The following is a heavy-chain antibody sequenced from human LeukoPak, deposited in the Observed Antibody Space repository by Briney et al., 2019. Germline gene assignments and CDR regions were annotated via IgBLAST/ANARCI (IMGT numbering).Heavy chain of an antibody. CDR1: GFTFSSYG. V-gene: IGHV3-30*02. Sequence: GGSLRLSCAASGFTFSSYGMHWVRQAPGKGLEWVAFIRYDGSNKYYADSVKGRFTISRDNSKNTLYLQMNSLRAEDTAVYYCARDIVVVVAATYYYYGMDVWGQGTTVTVSS. D-gene: IGHD2-15*01. CDR2: IRYDGSNK. J-gene: IGHJ6*02. CDR3: ARDIVVVVAATYYYYGMDV.